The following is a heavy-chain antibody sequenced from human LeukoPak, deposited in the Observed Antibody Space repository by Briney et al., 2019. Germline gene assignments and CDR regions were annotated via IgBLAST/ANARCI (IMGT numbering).Heavy chain of an antibody. CDR2: ISAYNGNT. D-gene: IGHD3-16*02. CDR3: ERVSGVWGSYRYNWFDP. V-gene: IGHV1-18*01. J-gene: IGHJ5*02. Sequence: GASVKVSCKASGYTFTSYGISWVRQAPGQGLEGMGWISAYNGNTNYAQKLQGRVTMTTDTSKSKAYMELRSLRSDDTAVYYCERVSGVWGSYRYNWFDPWGQGTLVTVSS. CDR1: GYTFTSYG.